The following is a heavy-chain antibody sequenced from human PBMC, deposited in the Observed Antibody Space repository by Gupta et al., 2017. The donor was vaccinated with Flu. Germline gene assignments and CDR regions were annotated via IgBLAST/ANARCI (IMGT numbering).Heavy chain of an antibody. CDR2: ISSSSSYI. D-gene: IGHD3-22*01. J-gene: IGHJ4*02. CDR1: GFTFSSYS. CDR3: ARDTNGYYYDSSGPDYFDY. V-gene: IGHV3-21*01. Sequence: EVQLVESGGGLVKPGGSLRLSCAASGFTFSSYSMNWVRQAPGKGLEWVSSISSSSSYIYYADSVKGRFTISRDNAKNSLYLQMNSLRAEDTAVYYCARDTNGYYYDSSGPDYFDYWGQGTLVTVSS.